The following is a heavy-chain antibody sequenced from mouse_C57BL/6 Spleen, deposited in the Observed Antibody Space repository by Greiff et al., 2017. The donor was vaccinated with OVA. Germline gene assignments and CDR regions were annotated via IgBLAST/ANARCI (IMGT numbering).Heavy chain of an antibody. D-gene: IGHD1-1*01. CDR3: ARRGDYYGSSYVDY. CDR1: GYTFTSYG. V-gene: IGHV1-81*01. CDR2: IYPRSGNT. Sequence: QVQLQQSGAELARPGASVKLSCKASGYTFTSYGISWVKQRTGQGLEWIGEIYPRSGNTYYNEKFKGKATLTADKSSSTAYMELRRLTSEDSAVYFCARRGDYYGSSYVDYWGQGTTLTVSS. J-gene: IGHJ2*01.